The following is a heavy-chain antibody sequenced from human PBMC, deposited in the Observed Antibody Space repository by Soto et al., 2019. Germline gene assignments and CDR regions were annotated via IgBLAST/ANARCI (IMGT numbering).Heavy chain of an antibody. CDR2: IIPIFGTA. CDR1: GGTFSSYA. J-gene: IGHJ5*02. D-gene: IGHD6-13*01. Sequence: QVQLVQPGAEVKKPGSSVKVSCKASGGTFSSYAISWVRQAPGQGLEWMGGIIPIFGTANYAQKFQGRVTITADESMRTAYRELSSLRSEDTAVYYCARAPFSHQYSSSPSWFDPWGQGALVAVSS. V-gene: IGHV1-69*12. CDR3: ARAPFSHQYSSSPSWFDP.